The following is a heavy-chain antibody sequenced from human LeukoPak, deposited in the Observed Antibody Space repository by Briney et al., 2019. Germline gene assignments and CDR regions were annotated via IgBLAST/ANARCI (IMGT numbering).Heavy chain of an antibody. D-gene: IGHD3-22*01. CDR3: ARGSYYDSSGYYWSAFDI. J-gene: IGHJ3*02. CDR1: GGTFSSYA. CDR2: IIPIFGTA. V-gene: IGHV1-69*13. Sequence: GASVKVSCKASGGTFSSYAISWVRQAPGQGLEWMGGIIPIFGTANYAQKFQGRVTITADESTSTAYMELSSLRSEDTAVYYCARGSYYDSSGYYWSAFDIWGQGTMVTVSS.